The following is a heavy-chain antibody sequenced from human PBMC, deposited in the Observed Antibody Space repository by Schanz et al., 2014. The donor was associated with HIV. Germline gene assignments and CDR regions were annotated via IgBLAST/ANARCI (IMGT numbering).Heavy chain of an antibody. CDR2: MSYDGSNK. J-gene: IGHJ3*02. V-gene: IGHV3-30*18. CDR1: GFTFGSYG. D-gene: IGHD1-26*01. CDR3: AKDGSWEAFDVFDI. Sequence: QVQLVESGGGVVQPGRSLRLSCVASGFTFGSYGMHWARQTPDKGLEWLGVMSYDGSNKHYADSVKGRFTISRDNSKNTLYLQMNSLRAEDTAVYYCAKDGSWEAFDVFDIWGQGTMVTVSS.